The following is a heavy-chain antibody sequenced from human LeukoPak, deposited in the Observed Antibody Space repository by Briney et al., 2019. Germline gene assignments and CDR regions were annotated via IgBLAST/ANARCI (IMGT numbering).Heavy chain of an antibody. CDR3: ARMIGGASGDFDN. J-gene: IGHJ4*02. CDR1: GFTFGSYT. CDR2: ISSSSSTI. V-gene: IGHV3-48*01. Sequence: GGSLRLSCAASGFTFGSYTMNWVRQAPGKGLGWVSYISSSSSTIYYADSVRGRFSISRDNTKNSLHLQMNSLRVEDTAMYYCARMIGGASGDFDNWGQGTLVTVSS. D-gene: IGHD2-21*01.